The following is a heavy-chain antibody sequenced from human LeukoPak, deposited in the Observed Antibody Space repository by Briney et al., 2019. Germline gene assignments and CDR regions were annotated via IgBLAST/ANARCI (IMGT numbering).Heavy chain of an antibody. D-gene: IGHD6-13*01. CDR1: GYSFTNYW. CDR3: ARLTSSWSFDY. V-gene: IGHV5-51*01. J-gene: IGHJ4*02. CDR2: ISPDGSDT. Sequence: PGESLKISCKGSGYSFTNYWIGWVRQMPGKGLEWMGIISPDGSDTRYSPSFQGQVTISADKSITTAYLQWSSLKASDTAMYYCARLTSSWSFDYWGQGTLVTVFS.